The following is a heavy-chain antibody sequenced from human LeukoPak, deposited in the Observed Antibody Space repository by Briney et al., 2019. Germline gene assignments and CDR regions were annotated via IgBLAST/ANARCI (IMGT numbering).Heavy chain of an antibody. CDR1: GYTFTGYY. V-gene: IGHV1-2*02. D-gene: IGHD6-13*01. Sequence: VSVKVSCKASGYTFTGYYMHWVRQAPGQGLEWMGWINPNSGGTNYAQKFQGRVTMTRDTSISTAHMELSRLRSDDTAVYYCARVVGSSWYAPYYYYYYMDVWGKGTTVTVSS. CDR2: INPNSGGT. CDR3: ARVVGSSWYAPYYYYYYMDV. J-gene: IGHJ6*03.